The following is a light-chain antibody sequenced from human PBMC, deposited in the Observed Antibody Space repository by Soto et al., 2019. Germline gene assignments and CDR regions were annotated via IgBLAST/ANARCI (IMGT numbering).Light chain of an antibody. CDR3: QQRTKWPAT. J-gene: IGKJ1*01. V-gene: IGKV3-11*01. CDR1: QSITGY. CDR2: ETF. Sequence: EVVLTQSPATLSLSPGERVTLSCRASQSITGYWAWSQHKPGQAPRLLIYETFKRATGIPARFSGSGSATDFTRTISSLETEDFATYVWQQRTKWPATFGRGTKVEMK.